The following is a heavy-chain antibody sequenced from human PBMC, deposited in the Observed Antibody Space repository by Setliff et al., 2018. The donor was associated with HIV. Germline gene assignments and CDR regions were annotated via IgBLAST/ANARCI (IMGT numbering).Heavy chain of an antibody. CDR3: ARGNNDLESFDY. J-gene: IGHJ4*02. Sequence: ASETLSLTCNVSGDSLNTYYWSWIRQSGGKGLEWIGRIYASGKTTFNPSLKSRVRMSVDTSKNQFSLKSTSVTASDTAVYHCARGNNDLESFDYWGQGALVTVSS. D-gene: IGHD3-3*01. V-gene: IGHV4-4*07. CDR1: GDSLNTYY. CDR2: IYASGKT.